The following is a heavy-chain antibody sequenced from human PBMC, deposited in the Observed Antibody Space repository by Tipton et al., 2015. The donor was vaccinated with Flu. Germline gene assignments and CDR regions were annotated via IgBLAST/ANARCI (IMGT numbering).Heavy chain of an antibody. Sequence: SLRLSCAASGFTFSNAWMSWVRQAPGKGLEWVGLIKTKTDGETTGYAAPVKGRFTISRDDSKNTLYLQMNSLKTEDTAVYYCTTEWSCSGGRCNYLGYWGQGTLVTVSS. CDR2: IKTKTDGETT. D-gene: IGHD2-15*01. V-gene: IGHV3-15*01. CDR1: GFTFSNAW. CDR3: TTEWSCSGGRCNYLGY. J-gene: IGHJ4*02.